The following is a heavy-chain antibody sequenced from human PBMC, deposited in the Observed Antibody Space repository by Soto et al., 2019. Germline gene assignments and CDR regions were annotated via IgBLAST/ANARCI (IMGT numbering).Heavy chain of an antibody. CDR2: IYHSGST. D-gene: IGHD3-22*01. J-gene: IGHJ4*02. Sequence: SETLSLTCAVSGGSISSGGYSWSWIRQPPGKGLEWIGYIYHSGSTCYNPSLKSRVTISVDRSKNQFSLKLSSVTAADTAVYYCARAAIYYDSSGYRYYFDYWGQGTLVTVSS. CDR3: ARAAIYYDSSGYRYYFDY. CDR1: GGSISSGGYS. V-gene: IGHV4-30-2*01.